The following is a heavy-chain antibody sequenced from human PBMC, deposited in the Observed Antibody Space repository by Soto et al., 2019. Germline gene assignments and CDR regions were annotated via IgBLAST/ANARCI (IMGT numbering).Heavy chain of an antibody. CDR1: GGSLTGYY. V-gene: IGHV4-34*01. CDR3: ARGQGGIVATH. CDR2: IKDGGVT. Sequence: QVQLQQWGAGLLKPSETLSLTCAVNGGSLTGYYWSWIRQPPGKGLEWIGEIKDGGVTNYSPSLKSRVTMAADTSKNHFSRRLTSVTAADTAVYSGARGQGGIVATHWDRGPLFTVSS. D-gene: IGHD5-12*01. J-gene: IGHJ4*02.